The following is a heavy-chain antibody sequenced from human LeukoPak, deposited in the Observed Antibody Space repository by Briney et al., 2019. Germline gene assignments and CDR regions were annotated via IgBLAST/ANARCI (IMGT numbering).Heavy chain of an antibody. Sequence: SETLSLTCTVSGGSISSYYWIWIRQPPGKGLEWIGYIYYSGSTNYNPSLKSRVTISVDTSKNQFSLKLSSVTAADTAVYYCARQGFHSGYDHNLDYWGQGTLVTVSS. V-gene: IGHV4-59*08. CDR3: ARQGFHSGYDHNLDY. D-gene: IGHD5-12*01. J-gene: IGHJ4*02. CDR1: GGSISSYY. CDR2: IYYSGST.